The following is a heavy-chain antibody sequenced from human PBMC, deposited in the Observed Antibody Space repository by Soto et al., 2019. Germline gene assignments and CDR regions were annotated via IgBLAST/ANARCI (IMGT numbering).Heavy chain of an antibody. CDR1: GYNFDSYW. Sequence: PGESLKISCKGSGYNFDSYWIGWVRQMPGKGLEWMGLIYPADSDTRYSPSFEGQVTISADKSINTAYLHLSSLKASDTAIYYCARDAVMMRGVDDALDVWGQGTMVTVSS. CDR2: IYPADSDT. J-gene: IGHJ3*01. V-gene: IGHV5-51*01. CDR3: ARDAVMMRGVDDALDV. D-gene: IGHD3-10*01.